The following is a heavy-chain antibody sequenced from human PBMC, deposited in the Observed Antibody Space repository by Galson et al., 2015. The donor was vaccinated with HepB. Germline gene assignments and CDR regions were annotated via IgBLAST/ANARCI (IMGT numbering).Heavy chain of an antibody. J-gene: IGHJ6*02. D-gene: IGHD3-10*01. CDR1: EVTFGTFA. CDR3: ARDRVPSGDAYYYAMDV. CDR2: ITAGGDVI. V-gene: IGHV3-23*01. Sequence: CAASEVTFGTFAMTWVRQSAGKGLEWVSTITAGGDVIDYADSVKGRFTLSRDNSKNTLFLQMSSLRPEDTAVYYCARDRVPSGDAYYYAMDVWGQGTTVTVS.